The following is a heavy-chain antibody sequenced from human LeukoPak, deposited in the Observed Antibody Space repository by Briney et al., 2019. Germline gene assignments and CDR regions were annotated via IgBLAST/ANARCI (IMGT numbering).Heavy chain of an antibody. CDR2: INSDGSST. D-gene: IGHD6-13*01. CDR1: GFTSSSHW. Sequence: PGGSLRLSCAASGFTSSSHWMHWVRQGPGKGLVWVSRINSDGSSTSYADSVKGRFTISRDNAKNTLYLQMNSLRAEDTAVYYCAREPYRAADNLDYWGQGTLVTVSS. CDR3: AREPYRAADNLDY. J-gene: IGHJ4*02. V-gene: IGHV3-74*01.